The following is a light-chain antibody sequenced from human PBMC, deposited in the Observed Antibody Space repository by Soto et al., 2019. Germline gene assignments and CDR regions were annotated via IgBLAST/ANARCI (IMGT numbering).Light chain of an antibody. V-gene: IGLV1-40*01. Sequence: QSVLTQPPSLSGAPGQNIIISCTGGGSNIGAGFDVHWYQQLPGTAPKLLIYGNTNRPSGVPDRFSGFKSGTSASLVITGLQAEDEADYYCQSYDTGLSGPVVFGGGTKLTVL. CDR1: GSNIGAGFD. J-gene: IGLJ2*01. CDR3: QSYDTGLSGPVV. CDR2: GNT.